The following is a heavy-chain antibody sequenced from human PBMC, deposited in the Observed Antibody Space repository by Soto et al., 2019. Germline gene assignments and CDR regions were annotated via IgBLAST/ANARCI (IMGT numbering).Heavy chain of an antibody. CDR3: ARDEGTTAGMYYYYYMDV. CDR2: IYYSGST. J-gene: IGHJ6*03. D-gene: IGHD4-17*01. Sequence: SETLSLTCTVSGGSISSYYWSWIRQPPGKGLEWIGYIYYSGSTNYNPSLKSRVTISVDTSKNQFSLKLSSVTAADTAVYYCARDEGTTAGMYYYYYMDVWGKGTTVTVSS. V-gene: IGHV4-59*01. CDR1: GGSISSYY.